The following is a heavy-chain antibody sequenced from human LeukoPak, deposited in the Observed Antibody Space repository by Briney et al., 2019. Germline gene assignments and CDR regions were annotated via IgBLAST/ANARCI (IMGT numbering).Heavy chain of an antibody. CDR1: GGTFSSYA. CDR3: ASQLNSVVAAFEYFQH. V-gene: IGHV1-69*13. D-gene: IGHD2-15*01. J-gene: IGHJ1*01. CDR2: IIPIFGTA. Sequence: SVKVSCKASGGTFSSYAISWVRQAPGQGLEWMGGIIPIFGTANYAQRFQGRVTITADESTSTAYMELSSLRSEDTAVYYCASQLNSVVAAFEYFQHWGQGTLVTVSS.